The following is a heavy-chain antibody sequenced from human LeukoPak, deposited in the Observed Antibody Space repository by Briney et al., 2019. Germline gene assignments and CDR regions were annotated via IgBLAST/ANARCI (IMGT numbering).Heavy chain of an antibody. CDR1: GGSFSGYY. D-gene: IGHD6-13*01. Sequence: SETLSLTCAVYGGSFSGYYCSWIRQPPRKGLEWIGEINHIGSTNYNPSLKSRVTISVDTSKNQFSLKLSSVTAADTAVYYCARHARSNSWYRWVWFDPWGQGTLVTVSS. J-gene: IGHJ5*02. V-gene: IGHV4-34*01. CDR3: ARHARSNSWYRWVWFDP. CDR2: INHIGST.